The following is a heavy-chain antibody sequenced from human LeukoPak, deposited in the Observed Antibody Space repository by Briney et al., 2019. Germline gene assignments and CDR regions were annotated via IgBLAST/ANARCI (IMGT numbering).Heavy chain of an antibody. CDR1: GFAFSSYW. CDR3: ARDLGQYYDTSDNWFDP. J-gene: IGHJ5*02. D-gene: IGHD3-22*01. Sequence: GGSLRLSCAASGFAFSSYWMHWVRQAPGKGLVWVSRINSDGINTSYADSVKGRFTISRDNAKNTLNLQMNSLRAEDTAVYYCARDLGQYYDTSDNWFDPWGQGTLVTVSS. V-gene: IGHV3-74*01. CDR2: INSDGINT.